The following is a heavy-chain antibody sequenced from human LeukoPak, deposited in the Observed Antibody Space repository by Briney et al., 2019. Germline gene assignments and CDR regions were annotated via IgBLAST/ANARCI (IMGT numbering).Heavy chain of an antibody. CDR3: ARVSLVRGAPDYYFDY. J-gene: IGHJ4*02. CDR1: GFTFNNYA. Sequence: GGSLRLSCAASGFTFNNYALAWVRQTPEKGLERVSAISGDGVSPYYVDSVRGRFTISRDNSKNTLYLQMNSLRAEDTAVYYCARVSLVRGAPDYYFDYWGQGTLVTVSS. CDR2: ISGDGVSP. V-gene: IGHV3-23*01. D-gene: IGHD3-10*01.